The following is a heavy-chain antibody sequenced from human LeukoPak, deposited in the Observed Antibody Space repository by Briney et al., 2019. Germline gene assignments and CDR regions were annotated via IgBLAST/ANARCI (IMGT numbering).Heavy chain of an antibody. J-gene: IGHJ4*02. CDR3: ARVRRIAAADNVIDY. V-gene: IGHV1-18*01. CDR1: GYTFTSYG. CDR2: ISAYNGNT. D-gene: IGHD6-13*01. Sequence: ASVKVSCKASGYTFTSYGISWVRQAPGQGLEWMGWISAYNGNTNYAQKLQGRVTMTTDTSTSTAYMELRSLRSDDTAVYYCARVRRIAAADNVIDYWGQGTLVTVSS.